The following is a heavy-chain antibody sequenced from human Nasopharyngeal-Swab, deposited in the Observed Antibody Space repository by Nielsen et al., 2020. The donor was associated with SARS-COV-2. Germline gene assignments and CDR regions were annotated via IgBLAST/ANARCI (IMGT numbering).Heavy chain of an antibody. D-gene: IGHD3-10*01. J-gene: IGHJ4*02. Sequence: ASVKVSCKASGYTFRSYGISWVRQAPGQGLEWMGWISAYNGNTNYAQKLQGRVTMTTDTSTSTAYMELRSLKSDDTAVYYCARGGITMVRGVPVPRGFDYWGQGTLVTVSS. CDR2: ISAYNGNT. V-gene: IGHV1-18*01. CDR3: ARGGITMVRGVPVPRGFDY. CDR1: GYTFRSYG.